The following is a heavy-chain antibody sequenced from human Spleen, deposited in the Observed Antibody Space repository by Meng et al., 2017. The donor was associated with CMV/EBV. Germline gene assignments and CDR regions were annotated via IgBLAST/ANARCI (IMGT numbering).Heavy chain of an antibody. CDR2: INTKNGDT. CDR1: AYTFTDYY. V-gene: IGHV1-2*02. D-gene: IGHD6-13*01. Sequence: ASVKVSCKASAYTFTDYYMHWVRQGPGQGPEWMGWINTKNGDTNYLQKFQGRVTLTRDTSINTGYMELTRLTSDDTAVYYCAREYSISWYAHHYSYGMDVWGQGTTVTVSS. J-gene: IGHJ6*02. CDR3: AREYSISWYAHHYSYGMDV.